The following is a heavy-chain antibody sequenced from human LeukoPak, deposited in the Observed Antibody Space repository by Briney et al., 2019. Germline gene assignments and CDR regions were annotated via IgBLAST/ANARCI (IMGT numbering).Heavy chain of an antibody. Sequence: PGGSLRLSCAASGFTFSSYSMNWVRQAPGKGLGWVSYISSSSSTIYYADSVKGRFTISRDNAKNSLYLQMNSLRAGDTAVYYCARDGGYCSSTNCYLGVWGQGTMVTVSS. CDR2: ISSSSSTI. D-gene: IGHD2-2*01. J-gene: IGHJ3*01. CDR3: ARDGGYCSSTNCYLGV. V-gene: IGHV3-48*01. CDR1: GFTFSSYS.